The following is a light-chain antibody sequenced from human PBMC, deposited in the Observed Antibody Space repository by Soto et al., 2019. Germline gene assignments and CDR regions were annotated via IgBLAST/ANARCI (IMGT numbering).Light chain of an antibody. V-gene: IGKV3-15*01. CDR3: QQYNNWPPGIT. CDR2: GAS. Sequence: EIVLTQSPGTLSLSPGERATLSCRASQSLSSSYLAWYQQKPGQAPRLLIYGASTRATGIPARFSGSGSGTEFTLTISSLQSEDFAVYYCQQYNNWPPGITFGQGTRLEIK. CDR1: QSLSSSY. J-gene: IGKJ5*01.